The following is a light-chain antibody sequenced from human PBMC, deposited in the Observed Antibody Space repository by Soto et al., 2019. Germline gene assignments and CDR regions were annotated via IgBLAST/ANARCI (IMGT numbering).Light chain of an antibody. CDR1: QTISSF. V-gene: IGKV1-5*03. CDR3: QHNNSYSEA. CDR2: KAS. J-gene: IGKJ1*01. Sequence: DIQMTQSPSTLSASVGDRVTITCRASQTISSFLDWYQQKPGKAPKLLIYKASTLKSGVPSRFSGSGSGTEFTLTISSLQPDDFATYYCQHNNSYSEAFGEGTKVELK.